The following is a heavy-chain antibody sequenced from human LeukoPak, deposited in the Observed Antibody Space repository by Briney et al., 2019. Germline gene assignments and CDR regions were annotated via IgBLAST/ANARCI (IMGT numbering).Heavy chain of an antibody. Sequence: GGSLRLSCAASGFIFSSYWMSWVRQAPGKGLEWVANIIQDGSEKYYVDSVKGRFTISRDNAKNSLYLQMNSLRAEDTALYYCAKDFGRTGTTPIDYWGQGTLVTVSS. V-gene: IGHV3-7*03. J-gene: IGHJ4*02. D-gene: IGHD1-1*01. CDR2: IIQDGSEK. CDR3: AKDFGRTGTTPIDY. CDR1: GFIFSSYW.